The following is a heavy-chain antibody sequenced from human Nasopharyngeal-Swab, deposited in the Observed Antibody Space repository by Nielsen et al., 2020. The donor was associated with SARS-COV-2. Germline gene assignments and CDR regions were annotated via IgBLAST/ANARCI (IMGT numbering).Heavy chain of an antibody. CDR3: AREGDIVVVPSPAGFDP. CDR1: GYTFTSYA. D-gene: IGHD2-2*01. CDR2: INANTGNP. J-gene: IGHJ5*02. V-gene: IGHV7-4-1*02. Sequence: ASVKVSCKASGYTFTSYAMNWVRKAPGQGLEWMGWINANTGNPTYAQGFTGRFVFSLDTSVSTAYLQISSLKAEDTAVYYCAREGDIVVVPSPAGFDPWGQGTLVTFSS.